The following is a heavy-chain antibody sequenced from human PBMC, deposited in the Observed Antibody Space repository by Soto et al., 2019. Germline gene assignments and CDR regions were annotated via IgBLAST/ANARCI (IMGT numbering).Heavy chain of an antibody. CDR2: IYNIGST. CDR1: GDSISSYY. V-gene: IGHV4-59*08. D-gene: IGHD3-10*01. J-gene: IGHJ4*02. Sequence: SETLSLTCTVSGDSISSYYWSWIRQPPGKGLEWIGYIYNIGSTNYNPSLKSRVTISVDTSKNQFSLKLSSVTAADTAVYYCASRKSSPYFDYWGQGTLVTVSS. CDR3: ASRKSSPYFDY.